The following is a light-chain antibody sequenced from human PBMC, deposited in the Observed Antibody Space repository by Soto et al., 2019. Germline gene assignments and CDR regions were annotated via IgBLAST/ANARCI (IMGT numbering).Light chain of an antibody. CDR3: QQTYSNSLYT. J-gene: IGKJ2*01. V-gene: IGKV1-39*01. CDR2: AAS. Sequence: DIQLTQSPSYLSASVGDRVTITCRASESISSYLNWYQQRPGKAPKLLIYAASSLQSGVPSRFSGSGSGTDFTITIINLQPDDLATYFCQQTYSNSLYTFGQGTTLDIK. CDR1: ESISSY.